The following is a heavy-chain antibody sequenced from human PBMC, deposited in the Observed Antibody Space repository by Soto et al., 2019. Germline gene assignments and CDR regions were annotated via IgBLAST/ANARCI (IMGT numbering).Heavy chain of an antibody. Sequence: EVQLVESGGGLVQPGGFLRLSCVASGFTVSSYYMNWVRQAPGKGLEWVSVSYSAGRTYYADSLKGRFTLSRDNSKNTVYLQMNSLRADDTAVYYCARDGAVTGIDYWGQGTLVTVSS. CDR3: ARDGAVTGIDY. V-gene: IGHV3-66*01. CDR2: SYSAGRT. J-gene: IGHJ4*02. CDR1: GFTVSSYY. D-gene: IGHD6-19*01.